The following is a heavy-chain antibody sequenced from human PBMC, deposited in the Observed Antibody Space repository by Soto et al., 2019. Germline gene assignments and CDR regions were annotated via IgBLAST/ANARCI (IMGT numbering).Heavy chain of an antibody. Sequence: QPGGSLRLSCAASGFTFSSYAMHWVRQAPGKGLEWVAVISYDGINKYYADSVKGRFTISRDNSKNTLYLQMNSLRAEDTAVYYCARAISDSYGYEYYYGMDVWGQGTTVTVSS. V-gene: IGHV3-30-3*01. CDR3: ARAISDSYGYEYYYGMDV. J-gene: IGHJ6*02. D-gene: IGHD5-18*01. CDR2: ISYDGINK. CDR1: GFTFSSYA.